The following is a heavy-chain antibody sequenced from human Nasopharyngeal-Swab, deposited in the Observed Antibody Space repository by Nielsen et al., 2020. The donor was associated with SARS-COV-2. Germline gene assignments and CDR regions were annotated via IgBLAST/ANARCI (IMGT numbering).Heavy chain of an antibody. J-gene: IGHJ3*02. CDR3: VRDGALIQLWLLPHALDI. V-gene: IGHV3-48*04. Sequence: GGSLRLSCEASGFTFGSYTMNWVRQAPGKGLEWVSFISSSGSIAYYADSVKGRFTISRDNANNSLYLQMNSLRADDTAVYYCVRDGALIQLWLLPHALDIWGQGTLVTVSS. CDR2: ISSSGSIA. CDR1: GFTFGSYT. D-gene: IGHD5-18*01.